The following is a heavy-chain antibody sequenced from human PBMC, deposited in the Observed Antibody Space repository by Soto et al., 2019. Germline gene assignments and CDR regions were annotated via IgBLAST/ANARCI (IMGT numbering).Heavy chain of an antibody. Sequence: GASVKVSCKASGYSFSSYHISGLLQSPGKGLDWMGVISPRNGDKNFAWKFLDRVIMTTDTSSNTAYMELESLRYDDTAIYYCATSYDTGFDPWGQGTLVTVSS. CDR3: ATSYDTGFDP. D-gene: IGHD3-9*01. J-gene: IGHJ5*02. V-gene: IGHV1-18*01. CDR2: ISPRNGDK. CDR1: GYSFSSYH.